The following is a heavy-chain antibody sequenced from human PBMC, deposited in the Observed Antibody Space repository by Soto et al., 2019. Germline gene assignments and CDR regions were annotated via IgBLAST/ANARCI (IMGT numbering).Heavy chain of an antibody. J-gene: IGHJ4*02. CDR1: GGSISSSSYY. V-gene: IGHV4-39*01. CDR3: ARLDGHGVVVAATVSRPDY. CDR2: IYYSGST. Sequence: SETLSLTCTVSGGSISSSSYYWGWIRQPPGKGLEWIGSIYYSGSTYYNPSLKSRVTISVDTSKNQFSLKLSSVTAADTAVYYCARLDGHGVVVAATVSRPDYWGQGTLVTVSS. D-gene: IGHD2-15*01.